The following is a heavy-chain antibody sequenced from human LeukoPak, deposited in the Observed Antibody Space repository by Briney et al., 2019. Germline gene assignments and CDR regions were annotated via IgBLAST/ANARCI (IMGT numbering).Heavy chain of an antibody. CDR1: VFTFSSYG. V-gene: IGHV3-30*18. CDR2: ISNDGTNN. D-gene: IGHD1-26*01. Sequence: GGSLRLSCAASVFTFSSYGMHWVRAAPRGGLEWGAVISNDGTNNYYADYVKVRLTIYRDNSKNTLYLQMNSLRAEDTAVYYCAKDRHLRGSGSRYYFDYWGQGTLVAVS. CDR3: AKDRHLRGSGSRYYFDY. J-gene: IGHJ4*02.